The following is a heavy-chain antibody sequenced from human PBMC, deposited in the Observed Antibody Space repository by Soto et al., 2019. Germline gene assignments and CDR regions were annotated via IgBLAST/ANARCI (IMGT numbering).Heavy chain of an antibody. J-gene: IGHJ6*03. V-gene: IGHV4-59*08. D-gene: IGHD2-2*01. Sequence: SETLSLTCTVSGGSISSDYWSWIRQPPGKGLEWIGYIYYSGSTNYNPSLKSRVTISVDTSKNQFSLKLSSVTAADTAVYYCARRIVVVVPDDYYYYVDVWGKGTTVTVSS. CDR3: ARRIVVVVPDDYYYYVDV. CDR2: IYYSGST. CDR1: GGSISSDY.